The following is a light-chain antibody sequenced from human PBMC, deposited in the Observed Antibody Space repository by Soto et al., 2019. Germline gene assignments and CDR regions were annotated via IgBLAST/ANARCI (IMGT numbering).Light chain of an antibody. Sequence: IVLTQAPGTRSLSPGERATLSCRASQSVSSSYLAWYQQKPGQAPRLLIYGASSRATGIPDRFSGSGSGTDFTLTISRLEPEDFAVYYCQQYGSSPLYTFGQGTRLEI. CDR2: GAS. CDR3: QQYGSSPLYT. J-gene: IGKJ5*01. V-gene: IGKV3-20*01. CDR1: QSVSSSY.